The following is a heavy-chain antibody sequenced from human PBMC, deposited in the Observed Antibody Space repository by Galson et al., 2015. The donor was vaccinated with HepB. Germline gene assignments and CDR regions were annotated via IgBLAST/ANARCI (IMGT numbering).Heavy chain of an antibody. CDR3: AKAGGSNTGRVDC. V-gene: IGHV3-23*01. J-gene: IGHJ4*02. CDR1: GFTFSSYA. CDR2: VSASGSGT. Sequence: SLRLSCAASGFTFSSYAMNWVRQAPGKGLEWVSIVSASGSGTYYADSVEGRFTISRDNSNNTLFLQMSSLRAEDTAIYYCAKAGGSNTGRVDCWGQGILVTVSS. D-gene: IGHD6-13*01.